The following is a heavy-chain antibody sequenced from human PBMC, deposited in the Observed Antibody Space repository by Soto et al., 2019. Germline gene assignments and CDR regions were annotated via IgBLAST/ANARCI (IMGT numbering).Heavy chain of an antibody. CDR2: IYYSGST. D-gene: IGHD4-17*01. J-gene: IGHJ4*02. CDR3: ARRATVTTGEYYFDY. Sequence: SETLSLTYTVSGGSISSSSYYWGWIRQPPGKGLEWIGSIYYSGSTYYNPSLKSRVTISVDTSKNQFSLKLSSVTAADTAVYYCARRATVTTGEYYFDYWGQGTLVTVSS. V-gene: IGHV4-39*01. CDR1: GGSISSSSYY.